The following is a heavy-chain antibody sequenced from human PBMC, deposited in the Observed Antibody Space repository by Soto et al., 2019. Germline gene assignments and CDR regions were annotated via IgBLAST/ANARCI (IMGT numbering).Heavy chain of an antibody. V-gene: IGHV1-8*01. CDR3: AREGGLLWCGESPRYDYGMDV. CDR2: MNPNSGNT. J-gene: IGHJ6*02. D-gene: IGHD3-10*01. Sequence: QVQLVQSGAEVKKPGASVKVSCKASGYTFTSYDINWVRQATGQGLEWMGWMNPNSGNTGYAQKFQGRVTMTRNTSISTAYMELSSLRSEYTGVYYCAREGGLLWCGESPRYDYGMDVWGQGTTVTVSS. CDR1: GYTFTSYD.